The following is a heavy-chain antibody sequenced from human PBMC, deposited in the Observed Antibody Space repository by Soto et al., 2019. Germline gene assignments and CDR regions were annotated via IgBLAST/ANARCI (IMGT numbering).Heavy chain of an antibody. CDR1: GYTFTGYY. V-gene: IGHV1-2*02. J-gene: IGHJ6*03. Sequence: ASVNVSCKASGYTFTGYYMHWVRQAPGQGLEWMGGIIPNIGSTNYAQKFQGRVTITGDKSTSTACMELSSLRSEDTAVYYCAKGGVPAGMAGYYYMHVWGKGITVTVSS. CDR3: AKGGVPAGMAGYYYMHV. D-gene: IGHD2-2*01. CDR2: IIPNIGST.